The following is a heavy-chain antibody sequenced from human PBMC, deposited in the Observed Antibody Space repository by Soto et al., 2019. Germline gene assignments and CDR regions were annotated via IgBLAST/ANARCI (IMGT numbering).Heavy chain of an antibody. J-gene: IGHJ5*02. CDR2: IYYSGST. CDR1: GDSISSYY. CDR3: ARAGVATIYPGNNWFDP. Sequence: SETLSLTCTISGDSISSYYWSWIRQPPGKGLEWIAYIYYSGSTNYNPSLRSRVTISVDTSKNQFSLNLSSVTAADTAMYYCARAGVATIYPGNNWFDPWGQGTLVTVSS. D-gene: IGHD5-12*01. V-gene: IGHV4-59*08.